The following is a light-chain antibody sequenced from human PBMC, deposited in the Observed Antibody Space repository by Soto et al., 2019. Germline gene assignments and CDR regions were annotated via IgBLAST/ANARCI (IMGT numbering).Light chain of an antibody. Sequence: DIQMTQSPSSLSASVGDRVTITCRASRSISTYLNWYQQKPGKSPKLLIYATSSLQSGVPSRFSGSGSGTDFTLTISSPQPEDFATYYCQQSYSVPLTFGGGTKVEIK. CDR2: ATS. V-gene: IGKV1-39*01. CDR1: RSISTY. CDR3: QQSYSVPLT. J-gene: IGKJ4*01.